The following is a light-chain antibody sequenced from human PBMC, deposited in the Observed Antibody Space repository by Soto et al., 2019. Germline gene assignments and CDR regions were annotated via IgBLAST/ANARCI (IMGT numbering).Light chain of an antibody. CDR2: TAS. V-gene: IGKV1-17*01. CDR3: LQYKNYPLT. Sequence: DIRMTQSPSSLSASVGDRVNITCRASQCIRNDLGWYQQKPWKAPQRLIYTASTLQSGVPSRFSGSGSGTEFALTISSLQPEDFATYYCLQYKNYPLTFGPGTKVDIK. J-gene: IGKJ3*01. CDR1: QCIRND.